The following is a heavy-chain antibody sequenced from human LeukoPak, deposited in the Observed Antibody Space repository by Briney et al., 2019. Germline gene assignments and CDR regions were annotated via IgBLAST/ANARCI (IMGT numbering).Heavy chain of an antibody. CDR1: GGSFSGYY. J-gene: IGHJ4*02. CDR3: SRGRAYSYGYYFDH. D-gene: IGHD5-18*01. Sequence: PSETLTLTCAVYGGSFSGYYWSWIRQPPGKGLEWIGEINHSGSTNYNPSLKSRVTISVDTSKNQFSLKLSSVTAADTAVYYCSRGRAYSYGYYFDHWGQGTLVTVSS. V-gene: IGHV4-34*01. CDR2: INHSGST.